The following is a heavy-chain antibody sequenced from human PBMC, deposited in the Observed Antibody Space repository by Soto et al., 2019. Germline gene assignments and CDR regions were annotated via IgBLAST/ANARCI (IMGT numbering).Heavy chain of an antibody. D-gene: IGHD3-10*02. CDR3: AIGRWLCSEYYFDF. Sequence: ASVKVSCKASGYTFTSYGMHWVRQAPGQRLEWMGWINAGNGNTKYSQKFQGRVTITRDTSASTAYMELSSLRSEDTAVDYCAIGRWLCSEYYFDFWGQGTLVTVSS. CDR2: INAGNGNT. V-gene: IGHV1-3*01. J-gene: IGHJ4*02. CDR1: GYTFTSYG.